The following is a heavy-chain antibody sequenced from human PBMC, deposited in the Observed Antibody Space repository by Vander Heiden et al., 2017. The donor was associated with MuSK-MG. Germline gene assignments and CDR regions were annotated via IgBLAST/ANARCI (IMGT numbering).Heavy chain of an antibody. J-gene: IGHJ4*02. CDR2: INTNTGNP. CDR1: GYTFTTYV. Sequence: QVQLVQSGSELKEPGASVRVSCKASGYTFTTYVMNWVRQAPGQGFEVMGWINTNTGNPTYVQGFTGRFVFSLDTSVSTAYLQISSLKAEDTAVYYCASAPRYCTTNNCVAPMDYWGQGTPVTVSS. D-gene: IGHD2-8*01. CDR3: ASAPRYCTTNNCVAPMDY. V-gene: IGHV7-4-1*02.